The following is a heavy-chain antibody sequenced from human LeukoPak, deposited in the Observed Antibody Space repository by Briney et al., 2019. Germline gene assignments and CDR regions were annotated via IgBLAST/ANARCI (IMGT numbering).Heavy chain of an antibody. J-gene: IGHJ6*04. CDR3: ARGPFDYGGNSVVYHYNGMDV. Sequence: SETLSLTCAVYGGSFSGYYWNWIRQPPEKGLEWIGEINHKGSTNYNPSLKSRVTISVDTSKNQFSLKVRSVTAADTAVYYCARGPFDYGGNSVVYHYNGMDVWGKGTSVTVSA. D-gene: IGHD4-23*01. V-gene: IGHV4-34*01. CDR2: INHKGST. CDR1: GGSFSGYY.